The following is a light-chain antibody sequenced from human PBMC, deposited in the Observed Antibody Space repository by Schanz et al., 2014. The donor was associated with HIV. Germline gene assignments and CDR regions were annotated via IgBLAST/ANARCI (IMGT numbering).Light chain of an antibody. CDR2: GES. CDR1: SGNIADTC. CDR3: QSSDGLSLGF. Sequence: NFMLTQPHSVSESPGKTATISCTRSSGNIADTCVQWYQQRPGSAPTSVLYGESQRPSGVPDRFSGSIDRSSNSASLTISGLTAEDEAVYFCQSSDGLSLGFFGGGTKLTVL. V-gene: IGLV6-57*04. J-gene: IGLJ2*01.